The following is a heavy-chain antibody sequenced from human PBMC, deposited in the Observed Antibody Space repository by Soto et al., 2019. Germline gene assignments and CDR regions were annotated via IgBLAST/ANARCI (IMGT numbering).Heavy chain of an antibody. CDR1: GGTFSSYA. Sequence: SVKVSCKASGGTFSSYASSWVRQAPGQGLEWMGGIIPIFGTANYAQKFQGRVTITADESTSTAYMELSSLRSEDTAVYYCARDRGPYYYYGMDVWGQGTTVTVSS. J-gene: IGHJ6*02. CDR3: ARDRGPYYYYGMDV. CDR2: IIPIFGTA. D-gene: IGHD3-10*01. V-gene: IGHV1-69*13.